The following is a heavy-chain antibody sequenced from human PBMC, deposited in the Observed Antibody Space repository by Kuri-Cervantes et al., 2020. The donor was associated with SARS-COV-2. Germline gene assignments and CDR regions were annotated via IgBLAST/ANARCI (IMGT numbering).Heavy chain of an antibody. V-gene: IGHV3-11*01. J-gene: IGHJ6*03. D-gene: IGHD6-6*01. CDR2: ISSSSSTI. CDR3: AKGYSSSSDYYYYMDV. CDR1: GFTFSDYY. Sequence: GESLKISCAASGFTFSDYYMSWIRQAPGKGLEWVSYISSSSSTIYYADSVKGRFTISRDNAKNSLYLQMNSLRAEDTALYYCAKGYSSSSDYYYYMDVWGKGTTVTVSS.